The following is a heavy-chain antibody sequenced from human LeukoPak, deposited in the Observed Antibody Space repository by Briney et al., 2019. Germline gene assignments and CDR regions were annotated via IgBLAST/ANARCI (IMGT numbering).Heavy chain of an antibody. Sequence: GASVKVSCKASGYTFISYDINWVRQATGQGLEWMGWMNPNTTNTGYAQKFQGGVTMTRTTSISTAYMELNSLRSEDTAVYYCARGSWKDCSAGSCSYYLDYWGQGTLVTVSS. D-gene: IGHD2-15*01. J-gene: IGHJ4*02. CDR1: GYTFISYD. CDR2: MNPNTTNT. V-gene: IGHV1-8*01. CDR3: ARGSWKDCSAGSCSYYLDY.